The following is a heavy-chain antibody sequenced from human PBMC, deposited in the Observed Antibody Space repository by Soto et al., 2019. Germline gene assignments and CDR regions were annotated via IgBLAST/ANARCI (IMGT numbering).Heavy chain of an antibody. V-gene: IGHV3-9*01. D-gene: IGHD3-16*02. CDR3: AKDISGTSRDVESIGGVIVALGY. J-gene: IGHJ4*02. CDR2: ISWNSGSI. Sequence: GGSLRLSCAASGFTFDDYAMHWVRQAPGKGLEWVSGISWNSGSIGYADSVKGRFTISRDNATNSLYLQMNSLRAEDTALYYCAKDISGTSRDVESIGGVIVALGYGGQG. CDR1: GFTFDDYA.